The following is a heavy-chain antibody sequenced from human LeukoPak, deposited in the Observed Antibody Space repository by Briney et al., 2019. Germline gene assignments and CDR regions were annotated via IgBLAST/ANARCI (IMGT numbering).Heavy chain of an antibody. CDR1: GFTFSSYG. CDR2: ISGGGDGT. CDR3: ARSVRFLEGGLLY. D-gene: IGHD3-3*01. J-gene: IGHJ4*02. Sequence: GGSLRLSCAASGFTSGFTFSSYGMSFFRQAPGKGLEWVSHISGGGDGTYYADSVKGRFTISRDNSKNTLYLQMSSLRAEDTAVYYCARSVRFLEGGLLYWGQGTLVTVSS. V-gene: IGHV3-23*01.